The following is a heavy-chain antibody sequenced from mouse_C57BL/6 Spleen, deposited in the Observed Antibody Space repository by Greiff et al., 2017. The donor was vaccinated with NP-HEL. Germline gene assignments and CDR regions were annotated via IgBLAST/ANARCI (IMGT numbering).Heavy chain of an antibody. V-gene: IGHV1-59*01. D-gene: IGHD1-1*01. CDR3: ARGEAYYYVSSRDYYAMDY. CDR2: IDPSDSYT. Sequence: QVQLKQSGAELVRPGTSVKLSCKASGYTFTSYWMHWVKQRPGQGLEWIGVIDPSDSYTNYNQKFKGKATLTVDTSSSTAYMQRSSLTSDDSAVYYCARGEAYYYVSSRDYYAMDYWGQGTSVTVSS. CDR1: GYTFTSYW. J-gene: IGHJ4*01.